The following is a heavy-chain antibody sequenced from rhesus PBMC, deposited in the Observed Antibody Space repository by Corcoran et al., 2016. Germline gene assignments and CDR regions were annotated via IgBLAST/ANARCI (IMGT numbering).Heavy chain of an antibody. D-gene: IGHD4-29*01. CDR1: GYTFTTYY. V-gene: IGHV1-200*01. CDR2: INPRNGNT. Sequence: QVQLVQSGAEVKKPGTSVKLSCNASGYTFTTYYIKWVTPAPGQVLEWMGWINPRNGNTGYAQKFQGRVTMTRDTSTSTAYMELNSLRSEDTAVYYCARTPTTVAAIRFDVWGPGVLVTVSS. CDR3: ARTPTTVAAIRFDV. J-gene: IGHJ5-1*01.